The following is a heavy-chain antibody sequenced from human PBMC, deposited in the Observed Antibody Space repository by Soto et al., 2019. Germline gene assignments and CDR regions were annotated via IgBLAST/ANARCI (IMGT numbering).Heavy chain of an antibody. Sequence: EVQLVESGGGVVQPGGSLRLSCAVSGFTFSSYWAHWVRQAPGKGLVWVSRVNADGSSTHYADSVKGRFTISRDNAKNTLYLEMNSLRVEDTAVYYCALQTRFFDPWGQGTLVTVSS. CDR3: ALQTRFFDP. V-gene: IGHV3-74*01. J-gene: IGHJ5*02. D-gene: IGHD2-2*01. CDR2: VNADGSST. CDR1: GFTFSSYW.